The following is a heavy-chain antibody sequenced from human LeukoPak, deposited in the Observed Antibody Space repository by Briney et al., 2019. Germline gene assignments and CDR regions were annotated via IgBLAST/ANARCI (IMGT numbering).Heavy chain of an antibody. J-gene: IGHJ6*02. V-gene: IGHV4-59*01. Sequence: SETLSLTCTVSGGSISSYYWSWIRQPPGKGLEWIGYIYYSGSTNCNPSLKSRVTISVDTSKNQFSLKLSSVTAADTAVYYCARQGVDYYYYYGMDVWGQGTTVTVSS. CDR3: ARQGVDYYYYYGMDV. CDR1: GGSISSYY. D-gene: IGHD3-3*01. CDR2: IYYSGST.